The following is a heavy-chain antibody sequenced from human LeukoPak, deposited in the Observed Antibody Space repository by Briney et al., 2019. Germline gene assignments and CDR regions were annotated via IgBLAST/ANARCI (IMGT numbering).Heavy chain of an antibody. D-gene: IGHD3-22*01. Sequence: PGGSLRLSCAASGFTFSTYDMHWVRQATGKGLEWPSGIGNAGDTYYAGSVKGRFTVSRDNAKNSLYLQMNSLRVGDTAVYYCARAEGSGYYDLWYNYWGQGTLVTVSS. CDR3: ARAEGSGYYDLWYNY. CDR1: GFTFSTYD. V-gene: IGHV3-13*01. J-gene: IGHJ4*02. CDR2: IGNAGDT.